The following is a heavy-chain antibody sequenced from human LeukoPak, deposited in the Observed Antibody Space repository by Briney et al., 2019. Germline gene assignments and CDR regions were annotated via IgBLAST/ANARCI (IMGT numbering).Heavy chain of an antibody. D-gene: IGHD3-16*02. J-gene: IGHJ4*02. CDR1: GFTFSSYG. CDR2: MSYDGSKK. CDR3: ARDPLRDDYVWGNYRNGADY. V-gene: IGHV3-30*12. Sequence: GRSLRLSCAASGFTFSSYGMHWVRQAPGKGLEWVAVMSYDGSKKYYTDSVKGRFTISRDNSQNALYLQMNSLRAEDTAVYYCARDPLRDDYVWGNYRNGADYWGQGTLVTVSS.